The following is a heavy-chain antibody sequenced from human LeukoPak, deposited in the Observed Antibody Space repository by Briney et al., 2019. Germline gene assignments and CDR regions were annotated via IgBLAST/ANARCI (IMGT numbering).Heavy chain of an antibody. J-gene: IGHJ4*02. CDR3: AKHRDNGDSSGYHDFDF. V-gene: IGHV3-23*01. D-gene: IGHD3-22*01. CDR2: ISGTGPPS. CDR1: GFSFGSFR. Sequence: PGGSLRLSCAASGFSFGSFRMSWVRQAAGKGLEWVSSISGTGPPSYYADSVKGRLTISRDNSRNTLYLQMSSLRAEDTAVYYCAKHRDNGDSSGYHDFDFWGQGTLVTVSS.